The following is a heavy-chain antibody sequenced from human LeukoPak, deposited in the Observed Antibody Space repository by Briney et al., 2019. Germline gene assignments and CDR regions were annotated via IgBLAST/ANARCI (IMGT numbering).Heavy chain of an antibody. CDR2: INHSGST. Sequence: SETLSLTCAVYGGSFSGYYWSWIRQPPGTGLEWIGEINHSGSTNYNPSLKSRVTISVDTSKNQFSLKLSSVTAADTAVYYCARGLSLRYFDWLPIEEGFDYWAREPWSPSPQ. CDR3: ARGLSLRYFDWLPIEEGFDY. J-gene: IGHJ4*02. CDR1: GGSFSGYY. D-gene: IGHD3-9*01. V-gene: IGHV4-34*01.